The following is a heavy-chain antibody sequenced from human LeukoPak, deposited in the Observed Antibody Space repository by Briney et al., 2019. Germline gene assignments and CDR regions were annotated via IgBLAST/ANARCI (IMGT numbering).Heavy chain of an antibody. CDR2: ITASGDST. Sequence: GGSLRLSCAASGFTFSNYVMIWVRQAPGKGLEWVSGITASGDSTYYADSVKGRFTMSRDNSRDTVYLQMNSLRVDDTAVYYCARRDNVVVVSASDYWGQGTLVTVSS. V-gene: IGHV3-23*01. CDR3: ARRDNVVVVSASDY. J-gene: IGHJ4*02. D-gene: IGHD2-15*01. CDR1: GFTFSNYV.